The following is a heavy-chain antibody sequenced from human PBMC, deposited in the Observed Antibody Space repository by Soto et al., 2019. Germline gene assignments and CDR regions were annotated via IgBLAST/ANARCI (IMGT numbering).Heavy chain of an antibody. CDR1: GFTFSSYA. Sequence: QVQLVESGGGVVQPGRSLRLSCAASGFTFSSYAMHWVRQAPGKGLEWVAVISYDGSNKYYADSVKGRFTISRDNSKNTLYLQMNSLRAEDTAVYYCARGRSGGWYVRGYYFDYWGQGTLVTVSS. J-gene: IGHJ4*02. CDR2: ISYDGSNK. D-gene: IGHD6-19*01. V-gene: IGHV3-30-3*01. CDR3: ARGRSGGWYVRGYYFDY.